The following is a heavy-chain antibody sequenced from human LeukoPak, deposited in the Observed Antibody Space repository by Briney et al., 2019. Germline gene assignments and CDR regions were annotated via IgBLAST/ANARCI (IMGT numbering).Heavy chain of an antibody. CDR3: AKGGFGSSSYFDY. CDR1: GFTFSSYG. CDR2: ISGSGGST. D-gene: IGHD1-26*01. V-gene: IGHV3-23*01. J-gene: IGHJ4*02. Sequence: PGGTLRLSCAASGFTFSSYGMSWVRQAPGKGLEWVSAISGSGGSTYYADSVKGRFTISRDNSKNTLYLQMNSLRAEDTAVYYCAKGGFGSSSYFDYWGQGTLVTVSS.